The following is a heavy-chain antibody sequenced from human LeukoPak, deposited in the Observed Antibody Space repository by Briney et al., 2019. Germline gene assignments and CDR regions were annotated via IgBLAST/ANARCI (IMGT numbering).Heavy chain of an antibody. CDR1: GFTFSSYE. J-gene: IGHJ6*02. D-gene: IGHD2-2*01. Sequence: GGSLRLSCAASGFTFSSYEMNWIRQAPGKGLEWVSFISNNGDTITYVDSVKGRFTNSRDNAKNSLYLQMNSLRAEDTAVYYCARWYCSSTNCHSYYYGMDVWGQGTTVTVSS. CDR2: ISNNGDTI. V-gene: IGHV3-48*03. CDR3: ARWYCSSTNCHSYYYGMDV.